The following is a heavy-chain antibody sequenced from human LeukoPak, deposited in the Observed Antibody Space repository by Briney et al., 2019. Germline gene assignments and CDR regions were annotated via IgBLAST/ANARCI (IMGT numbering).Heavy chain of an antibody. CDR2: MYYSGST. V-gene: IGHV4-39*01. CDR3: ARVCSGTSCFLDH. D-gene: IGHD2-2*01. J-gene: IGHJ4*02. CDR1: GGSISSSSYF. Sequence: SETLSLTCTVSGGSISSSSYFWGWIRQPPGKGLEWIGTMYYSGSTYYNPSLKSRVTISVDTSKNQFSLKLSSVTAADTAVYYCARVCSGTSCFLDHWGQGTLVTVSS.